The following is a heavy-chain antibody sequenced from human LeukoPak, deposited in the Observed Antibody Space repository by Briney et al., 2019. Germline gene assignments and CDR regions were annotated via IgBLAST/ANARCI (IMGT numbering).Heavy chain of an antibody. V-gene: IGHV4-34*01. Sequence: SETLSLTCAVYGGSFSGYYWSWIRQPPGKGLEWIGEINHSGGTNYNPSLKSRVTISVDTSKNQFSLKLSSVTAADTAVYYCATSNYYDSSGYYYFDYWGQGTLVTVSS. D-gene: IGHD3-22*01. CDR3: ATSNYYDSSGYYYFDY. CDR1: GGSFSGYY. CDR2: INHSGGT. J-gene: IGHJ4*02.